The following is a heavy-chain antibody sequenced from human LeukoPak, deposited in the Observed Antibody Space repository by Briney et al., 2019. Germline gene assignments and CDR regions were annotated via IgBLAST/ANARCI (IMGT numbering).Heavy chain of an antibody. CDR1: GGSISSGDYH. CDR2: IYYSRST. CDR3: ARDRYFIGFDY. J-gene: IGHJ4*02. Sequence: SQTLSLTCTVSGGSISSGDYHWSWIRQPAGKGLEWIGYIYYSRSTYYNPTLKSRVSISVDTSKNQFSLKLSSVTAADTAVYYCARDRYFIGFDYWGQGTLVAVSS. D-gene: IGHD3-9*01. V-gene: IGHV4-30-4*01.